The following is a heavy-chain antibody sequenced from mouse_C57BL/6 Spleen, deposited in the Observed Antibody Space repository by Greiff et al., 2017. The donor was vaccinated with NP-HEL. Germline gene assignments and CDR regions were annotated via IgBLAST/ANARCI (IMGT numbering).Heavy chain of an antibody. Sequence: VKLVESGPGLVQPSQSLSITCTVSGFSLTSYGVHWVRQSPGKGLEWLGVIWSGGSTDYNAAFISRLSISKDNSKSQVFFKMNSLQADDTAIYYCARNDDYDGYYLDYWGQGTTLTVSS. CDR3: ARNDDYDGYYLDY. D-gene: IGHD2-4*01. V-gene: IGHV2-2*01. CDR1: GFSLTSYG. J-gene: IGHJ2*01. CDR2: IWSGGST.